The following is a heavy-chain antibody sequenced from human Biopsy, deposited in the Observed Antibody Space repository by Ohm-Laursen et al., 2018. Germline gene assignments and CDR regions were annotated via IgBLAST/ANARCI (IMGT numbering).Heavy chain of an antibody. Sequence: SDTLSLTRPVSGGSFTGHYWTWIRQPPGKGLEWIGHISHTGYTSYKSSLKSQVTISLDTSRKHFSLRLTSLAAADTAVYYCARGSNEYGGLYFPHWGQGTLVTVSS. CDR2: ISHTGYT. J-gene: IGHJ1*01. V-gene: IGHV4-59*11. CDR3: ARGSNEYGGLYFPH. CDR1: GGSFTGHY. D-gene: IGHD4-23*01.